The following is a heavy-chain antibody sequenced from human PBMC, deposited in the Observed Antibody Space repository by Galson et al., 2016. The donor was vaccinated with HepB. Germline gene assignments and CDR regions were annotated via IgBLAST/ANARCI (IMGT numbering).Heavy chain of an antibody. J-gene: IGHJ4*02. D-gene: IGHD6-6*01. CDR1: ELTFTSYA. V-gene: IGHV3-23*01. Sequence: SLRLSCAASELTFTSYAMSWVRQAPGKGLEWVSSINNSGGRTHYADSVKGRFTISRDNSKNTLFLQMNSLRAEDTALYYCAKDRWTGQLLPHGFDYWGQGTLVTVSS. CDR2: INNSGGRT. CDR3: AKDRWTGQLLPHGFDY.